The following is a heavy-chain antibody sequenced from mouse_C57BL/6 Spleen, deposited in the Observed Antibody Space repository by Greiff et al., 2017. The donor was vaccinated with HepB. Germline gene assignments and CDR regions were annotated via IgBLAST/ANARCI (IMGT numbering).Heavy chain of an antibody. V-gene: IGHV5-6*01. D-gene: IGHD3-3*01. CDR3: ARQAGPYYYAMDY. CDR2: ISSGGSYT. CDR1: GFTFSSYG. Sequence: EVQLVESGGDLVKPGGSLKLSCAASGFTFSSYGMSWVRQTPDKRLEWVATISSGGSYTYYPDSVKGRFTISRDNAKNTLYLQMSSLKSEDTAMYYCARQAGPYYYAMDYWGQGTSVTVSS. J-gene: IGHJ4*01.